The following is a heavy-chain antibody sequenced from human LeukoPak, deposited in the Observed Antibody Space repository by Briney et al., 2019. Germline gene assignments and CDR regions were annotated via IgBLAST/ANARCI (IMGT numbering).Heavy chain of an antibody. D-gene: IGHD3-22*01. CDR3: ARPYYYDSRIDP. Sequence: PSQTLSLTCTVSGGSISSGDYYCSWIRQPPGKGLEWIAYMYYSDSTYYNPSLKSLVTMSAETSKTQLSMKLRSVTAADTAVYYCARPYYYDSRIDPWGQGILVTVSS. CDR1: GGSISSGDYY. J-gene: IGHJ5*02. CDR2: MYYSDST. V-gene: IGHV4-30-4*01.